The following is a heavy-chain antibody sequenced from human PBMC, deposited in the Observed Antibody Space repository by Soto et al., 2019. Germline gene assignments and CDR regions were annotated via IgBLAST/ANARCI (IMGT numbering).Heavy chain of an antibody. CDR3: ARDRAFDEWYRPSEGCSSGWCNWFDA. CDR1: GYTFTSYG. D-gene: IGHD6-19*01. V-gene: IGHV1-18*01. Sequence: ASVKVSCKASGYTFTSYGISWVRQAPGQGLEWMGWISAYNGNTNYAQKLQGRVTMTTDTSTSTAYMELRSLRSDDTAVYYCARDRAFDEWYRPSEGCSSGWCNWFDAWGQGTLVTVSS. CDR2: ISAYNGNT. J-gene: IGHJ5*02.